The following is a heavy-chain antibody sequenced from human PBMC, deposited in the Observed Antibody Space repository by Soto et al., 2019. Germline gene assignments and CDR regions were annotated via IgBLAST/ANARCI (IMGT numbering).Heavy chain of an antibody. CDR3: ARAGSSGYYLSWFDP. J-gene: IGHJ5*02. CDR2: IYYSGST. V-gene: IGHV4-30-4*01. Sequence: SETLSLTCTVSGGSISSGDYYWSWIRQPPGKGLEWIGCIYYSGSTYYNPSLKSRVTISVDTSKNQFSLKLSSVTAADTAVYYCARAGSSGYYLSWFDPWGQGTPVTVSS. D-gene: IGHD3-22*01. CDR1: GGSISSGDYY.